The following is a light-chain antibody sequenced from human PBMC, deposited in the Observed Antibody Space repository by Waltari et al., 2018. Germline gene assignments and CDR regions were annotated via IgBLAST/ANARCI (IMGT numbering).Light chain of an antibody. J-gene: IGKJ1*01. V-gene: IGKV4-1*01. CDR2: WAS. CDR1: QTVLYSANNKNY. Sequence: DIVMTQSPDSLAVSLGERATIHCKSSQTVLYSANNKNYLTWYQHKPGQPPKLLISWASIRESGVPDRVTGSGYGTDFTLTISSLQAEDVAVYYCQQHYTTPWTFGQGTKVEIK. CDR3: QQHYTTPWT.